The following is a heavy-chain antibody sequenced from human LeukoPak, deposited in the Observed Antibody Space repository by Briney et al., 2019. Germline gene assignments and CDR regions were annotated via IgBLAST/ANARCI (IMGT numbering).Heavy chain of an antibody. V-gene: IGHV3-64*01. J-gene: IGHJ3*02. Sequence: GGSLRLSCAASGFTFSSYAMHWVRQAPGKGLEYVSAISSNGGSTYYANSVKGRFTISRDNSKNTLYLQMGSLRAEDMAVYYCARGGPYYTAMVSDAFDIWGQGTMVTVSS. D-gene: IGHD5-18*01. CDR2: ISSNGGST. CDR3: ARGGPYYTAMVSDAFDI. CDR1: GFTFSSYA.